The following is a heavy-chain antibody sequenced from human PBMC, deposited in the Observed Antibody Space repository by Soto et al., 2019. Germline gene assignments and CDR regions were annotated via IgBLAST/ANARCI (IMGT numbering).Heavy chain of an antibody. CDR1: GGSFSGYY. CDR3: AREVVVVVAAPYYYGMDV. D-gene: IGHD2-15*01. Sequence: SETLSLTCAVCGGSFSGYYWSWIRQPPGKGLEWIGEINHSGSTNYNPSLKSRVTISVDTSKNQFSLKLSSVTAADTAVYYCAREVVVVVAAPYYYGMDVWGQGTTVTVSS. CDR2: INHSGST. V-gene: IGHV4-34*01. J-gene: IGHJ6*02.